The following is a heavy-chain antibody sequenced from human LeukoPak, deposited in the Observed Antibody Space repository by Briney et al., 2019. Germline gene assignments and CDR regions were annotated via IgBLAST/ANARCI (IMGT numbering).Heavy chain of an antibody. D-gene: IGHD3-16*02. Sequence: PSHTLSLTCTVSGGSVGSENSYWNWIRQPAGKGLEWIGRIYADGSSTYNPSLKSRVTILVDTSRNQFSLRLTSMTAADTAVYYCARGYYRTWGQGILVTVSS. J-gene: IGHJ4*02. V-gene: IGHV4-61*02. CDR3: ARGYYRT. CDR1: GGSVGSENSY. CDR2: IYADGSS.